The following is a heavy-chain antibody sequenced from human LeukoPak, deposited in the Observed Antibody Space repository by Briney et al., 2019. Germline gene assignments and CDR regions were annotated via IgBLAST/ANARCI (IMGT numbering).Heavy chain of an antibody. CDR1: GFTFSSYA. D-gene: IGHD3-3*01. Sequence: GGSLRLSCAASGFTFSSYAMSWVRQAPGKGLEWVSDISGSGGSTYYADSVKGRFTISRDNSKNTLYLRMKSLRAEDTAVYYCVPRKEWSRYMDVWGKGTTVTVSS. CDR3: VPRKEWSRYMDV. CDR2: ISGSGGST. J-gene: IGHJ6*03. V-gene: IGHV3-23*01.